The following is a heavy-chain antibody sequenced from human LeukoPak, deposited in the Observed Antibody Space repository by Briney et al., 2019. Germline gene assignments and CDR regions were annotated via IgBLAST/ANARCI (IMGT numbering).Heavy chain of an antibody. V-gene: IGHV5-51*01. D-gene: IGHD3-10*01. J-gene: IGHJ5*02. CDR1: GYIFTSYW. Sequence: GASLQISCQGSGYIFTSYWIGWVRPLPGKGLEWMGIIYPGDSDTRYSPSFQGQVTISADKPISTAYLQWSSLKASDTAMYYCARHYYGSGSNNWFDPWGQGTLVTVSS. CDR3: ARHYYGSGSNNWFDP. CDR2: IYPGDSDT.